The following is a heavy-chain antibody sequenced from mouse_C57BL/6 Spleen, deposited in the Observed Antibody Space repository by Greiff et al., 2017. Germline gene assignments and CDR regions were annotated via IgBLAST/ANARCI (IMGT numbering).Heavy chain of an antibody. CDR2: IGPSDSYT. CDR1: GYTFTSYW. V-gene: IGHV1-69*01. CDR3: ARSGTAQANPYARDY. D-gene: IGHD3-2*02. J-gene: IGHJ4*01. Sequence: QVQLQQPGAELVMPGASVKLSCKASGYTFTSYWMHWVMQRPGQGLEWIGEIGPSDSYTNYNQKFKGKSTLTVDKSSSTAYMQLSSLTSDDSAVYYCARSGTAQANPYARDYWGQGTSVTVSS.